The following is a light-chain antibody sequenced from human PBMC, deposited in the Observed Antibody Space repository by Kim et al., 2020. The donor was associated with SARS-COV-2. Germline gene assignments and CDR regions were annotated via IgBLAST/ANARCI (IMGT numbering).Light chain of an antibody. CDR2: HDS. Sequence: SYELTQPPSVSVAPGEAAKIPCAGNNIGSKNVQWYQQKAGQAPVLVISHDSDRPSEIPDRFSGSSSGNTATLTISRVEAGDEADYYCQVWDGSTDHYVFGTGTKVTVL. V-gene: IGLV3-21*04. J-gene: IGLJ1*01. CDR1: NIGSKN. CDR3: QVWDGSTDHYV.